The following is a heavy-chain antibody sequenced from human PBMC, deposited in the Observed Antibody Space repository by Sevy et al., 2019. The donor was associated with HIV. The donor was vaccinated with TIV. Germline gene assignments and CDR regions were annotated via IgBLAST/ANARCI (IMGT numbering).Heavy chain of an antibody. CDR2: ITSSSGYI. V-gene: IGHV3-21*06. CDR1: GFIFSSYS. CDR3: ARDSAPPRNRASMNWYFDL. Sequence: GGSLRLSCAASGFIFSSYSMAWVRQAPGKGLEWVSSITSSSGYIYHRDSVKGRITISRDNAKNSLYLQMNSLRVEDTAVYYCARDSAPPRNRASMNWYFDLWGRGTLVTVSS. D-gene: IGHD1-1*01. J-gene: IGHJ2*01.